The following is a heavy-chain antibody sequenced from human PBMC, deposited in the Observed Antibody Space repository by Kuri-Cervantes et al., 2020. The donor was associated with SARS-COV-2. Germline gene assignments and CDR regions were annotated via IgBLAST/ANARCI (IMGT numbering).Heavy chain of an antibody. Sequence: SETLSLTCAVYGGSFSGYYWSWIRQPPGKGLEWIGEINHSESTNYNPSLKSRVTISVDTSKNQFSLKLSSVTAAGTAVYYCERFSGVGSGYYYDLWGRGTLVTCSS. J-gene: IGHJ2*01. CDR2: INHSEST. CDR1: GGSFSGYY. CDR3: ERFSGVGSGYYYDL. D-gene: IGHD3-3*01. V-gene: IGHV4-34*01.